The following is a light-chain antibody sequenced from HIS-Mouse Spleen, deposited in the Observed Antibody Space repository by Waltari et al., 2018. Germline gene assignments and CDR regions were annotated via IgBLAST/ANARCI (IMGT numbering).Light chain of an antibody. V-gene: IGLV2-14*03. CDR3: SSYTSSSFNVV. Sequence: QSALTQPASVSGSPGQSITLSCTGTSSDVGGYNYVPWYQPPPGKAPKLMIYDVSNRPSGVSNRFSGSKSGNTASLTISGLQAEDEADYYCSSYTSSSFNVVFGGGTKLTVL. J-gene: IGLJ2*01. CDR1: SSDVGGYNY. CDR2: DVS.